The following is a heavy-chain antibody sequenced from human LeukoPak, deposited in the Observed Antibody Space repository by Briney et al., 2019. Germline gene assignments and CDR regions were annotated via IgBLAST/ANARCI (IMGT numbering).Heavy chain of an antibody. Sequence: ASVKVSFKASGYTFTGYYMHWVRQAPGQGLECMGWIHPISGATSYAQRFQGRVAMTRDTSISTAYMELSRLRPDDTAVYYCARDGPAQMVDFDYWGQGSQVTVSS. CDR3: ARDGPAQMVDFDY. J-gene: IGHJ4*02. CDR1: GYTFTGYY. V-gene: IGHV1-2*02. D-gene: IGHD3-10*01. CDR2: IHPISGAT.